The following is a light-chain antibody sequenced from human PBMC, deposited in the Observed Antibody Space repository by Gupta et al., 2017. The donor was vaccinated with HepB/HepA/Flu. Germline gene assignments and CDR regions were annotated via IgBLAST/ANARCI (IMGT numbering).Light chain of an antibody. CDR1: ESVSHF. V-gene: IGKV3-11*01. Sequence: EVVLTPSAAPLALSPGERATLSCRASESVSHFLVWYQQKPGQAPRLLIYDASSRATGIPTRFSGSGSGTDFTLTISSLEPEDFAVYYCQQRSNWPPLTFGGGTKVEMK. J-gene: IGKJ4*01. CDR3: QQRSNWPPLT. CDR2: DAS.